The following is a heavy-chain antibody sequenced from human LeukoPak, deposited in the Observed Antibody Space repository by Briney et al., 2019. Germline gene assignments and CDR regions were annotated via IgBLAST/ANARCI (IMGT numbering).Heavy chain of an antibody. V-gene: IGHV6-1*01. CDR1: GDSVSSNSAA. CDR3: ARDQINRAIAVAGSDAFDI. Sequence: SQTLSLTCAISGDSVSSNSAAWNWIRQSPSRGLEWLGRTYYRSKWYNDYAVSVKSRITINPDTSKNQFSLQLNSVTPEDTAVYYCARDQINRAIAVAGSDAFDIWGQGTMVTVSS. J-gene: IGHJ3*02. CDR2: TYYRSKWYN. D-gene: IGHD6-19*01.